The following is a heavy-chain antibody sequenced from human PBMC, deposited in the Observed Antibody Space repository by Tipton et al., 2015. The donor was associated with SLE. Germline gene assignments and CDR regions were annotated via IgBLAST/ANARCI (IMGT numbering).Heavy chain of an antibody. D-gene: IGHD2-15*01. CDR2: IYYSGST. V-gene: IGHV4-39*07. J-gene: IGHJ3*02. CDR3: ARRLVVVVAATDDAFDI. CDR1: GGSISSSSYY. Sequence: TLSLTCTVSGGSISSSSYYWGWIRQPPGKGLEWIGSIYYSGSTYYNPSLKSRVTISVDTSKNQFSLKLSSVTAADTAVYYCARRLVVVVAATDDAFDIWGQGTMVTVSS.